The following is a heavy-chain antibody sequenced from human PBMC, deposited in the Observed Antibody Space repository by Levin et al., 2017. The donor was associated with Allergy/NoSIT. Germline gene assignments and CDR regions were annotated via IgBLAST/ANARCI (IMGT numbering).Heavy chain of an antibody. CDR1: GYTFTSYY. J-gene: IGHJ4*02. V-gene: IGHV1-46*01. CDR3: AREGGDCSGGSSPQPGT. Sequence: ASVKVSCKASGYTFTSYYMHWVRQAPGQGLEWMGIINPSGGSTSYAQKFQGRVTMTRDTSTSTVYMELSSLRSEDTAVYYCAREGGDCSGGSSPQPGTGGQGTLVTVSS. D-gene: IGHD2-15*01. CDR2: INPSGGST.